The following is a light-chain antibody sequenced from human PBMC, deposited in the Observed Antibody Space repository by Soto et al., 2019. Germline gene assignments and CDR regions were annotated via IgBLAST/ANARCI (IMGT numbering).Light chain of an antibody. V-gene: IGLV2-8*01. J-gene: IGLJ3*02. CDR2: EVS. CDR3: SSSVGSNNWGV. CDR1: SSDVGSYDY. Sequence: QSVLTQPPSASGSPGQSVTISCTGTSSDVGSYDYVSWYQQHPGKAPKLMIYEVSKRPSGVPDRFSGSKSGNTASLTVSGLQAEDEADYYCSSSVGSNNWGVFSGGTKLTVL.